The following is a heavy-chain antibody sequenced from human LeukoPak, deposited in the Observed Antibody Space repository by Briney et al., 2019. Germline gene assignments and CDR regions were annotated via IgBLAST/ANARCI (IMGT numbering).Heavy chain of an antibody. V-gene: IGHV4-4*07. CDR3: ARVAYCGGDCYSLDY. CDR1: GASFSSYY. D-gene: IGHD2-21*02. J-gene: IGHJ4*02. Sequence: SETLSLTCTVSGASFSSYYWSWIRQPAGKGLEWIGRIYFSGSTNYNPSLKSRLTMSVDTSKTQFSLKLSSVTAADTAVYYCARVAYCGGDCYSLDYWGQGTLVTVSS. CDR2: IYFSGST.